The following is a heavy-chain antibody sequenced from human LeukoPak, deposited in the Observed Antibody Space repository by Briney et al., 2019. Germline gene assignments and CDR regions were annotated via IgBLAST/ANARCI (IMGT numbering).Heavy chain of an antibody. CDR1: GFTFSSYS. V-gene: IGHV3-21*01. CDR3: ARAYYGSGSQAGAFDI. D-gene: IGHD3-10*01. CDR2: ISSSSSYI. Sequence: RGSLGLSCAASGFTFSSYSMNWVRQAPGKGLEWVSSISSSSSYIYYADSVKGRFTISRDNAKNSLYLQMNSLRAEDTAVYYCARAYYGSGSQAGAFDIWGQGTMVTVSS. J-gene: IGHJ3*02.